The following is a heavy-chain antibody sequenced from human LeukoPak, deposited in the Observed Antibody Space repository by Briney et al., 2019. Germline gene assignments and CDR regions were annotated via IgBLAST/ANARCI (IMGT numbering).Heavy chain of an antibody. CDR1: GGSFSGYY. V-gene: IGHV4-34*01. D-gene: IGHD5-12*01. CDR2: INHSGST. CDR3: AREGRSGYVRADWFDP. J-gene: IGHJ5*02. Sequence: SETLSLTCAVYGGSFSGYYWSWIRQPPGKGREWIGEINHSGSTNYNPSLKSRVTISVDTPKNQFSLKLSSVTAADTAVYYCAREGRSGYVRADWFDPWGQGTLVTVSS.